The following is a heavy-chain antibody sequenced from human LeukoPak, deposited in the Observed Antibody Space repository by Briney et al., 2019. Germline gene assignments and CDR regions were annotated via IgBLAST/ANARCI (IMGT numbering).Heavy chain of an antibody. CDR1: GGSISNYY. V-gene: IGHV4-59*01. Sequence: PSETLSLTSTVSGGSISNYYWTWIRQPPGKGLEWIGYIYYSGSTNYNPSLKSRVTISVDTSKNQFSLKLSSVTAADTAMYYCASASDRLQPPDYWGQGTLVTVSS. CDR2: IYYSGST. CDR3: ASASDRLQPPDY. J-gene: IGHJ4*02. D-gene: IGHD4-11*01.